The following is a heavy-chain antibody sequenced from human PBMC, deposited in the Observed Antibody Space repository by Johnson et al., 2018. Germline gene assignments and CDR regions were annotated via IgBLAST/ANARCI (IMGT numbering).Heavy chain of an antibody. CDR1: GGSFSGYY. V-gene: IGHV4-34*01. J-gene: IGHJ6*02. Sequence: QVQLQQWGAGLLKPSETLSLTCAVYGGSFSGYYWSWIRQPPGKGLEWIGESKHSGSTNYNPSLKSRGPKSLDTSKKQFSLKLGSVTAADTAGYYWARGPHYYGSGSYYNVLNYYYYYGMDVWGQGTTVTVSS. CDR2: SKHSGST. CDR3: ARGPHYYGSGSYYNVLNYYYYYGMDV. D-gene: IGHD3-10*01.